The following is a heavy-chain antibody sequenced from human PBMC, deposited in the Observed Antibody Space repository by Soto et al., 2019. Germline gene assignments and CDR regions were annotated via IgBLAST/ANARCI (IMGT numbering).Heavy chain of an antibody. V-gene: IGHV3-21*01. CDR2: ISSSSSYI. Sequence: GGSLRLSCVASGITFSSYSMNWVRQAPGKGLEWVSSISSSSSYIYYADSVKGRFTISRDNAKNSLYLQMNSLRAEDTAVYYCARETLWVGELLRGWHDSFDIWGQGTMVTVSS. J-gene: IGHJ3*02. CDR3: ARETLWVGELLRGWHDSFDI. D-gene: IGHD3-10*01. CDR1: GITFSSYS.